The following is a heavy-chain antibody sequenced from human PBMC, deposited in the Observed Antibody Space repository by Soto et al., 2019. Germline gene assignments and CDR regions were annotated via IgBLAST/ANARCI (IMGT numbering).Heavy chain of an antibody. CDR2: IYYSGST. V-gene: IGHV4-59*01. CDR1: GGSISSYY. Sequence: VPPSETLSLTCTVSGGSISSYYWSWIRQPPGKGLEWIGYIYYSGSTNYNPSLKSRVTISVDTSKNQFSLKLSSVTAADTAVYYCERAGILTGHNWFDPWGQGTLVTGSS. J-gene: IGHJ5*02. D-gene: IGHD3-9*01. CDR3: ERAGILTGHNWFDP.